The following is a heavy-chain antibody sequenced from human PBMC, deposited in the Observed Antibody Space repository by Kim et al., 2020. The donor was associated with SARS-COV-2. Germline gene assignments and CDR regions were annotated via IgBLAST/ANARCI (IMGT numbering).Heavy chain of an antibody. D-gene: IGHD1-26*01. Sequence: GGSLRLSCAASGFTFSSYSMNWVRQAPGKGLEWVSSISSSSCYIYYADSVKGRFTISRDNAKNSLYLQMNSLRAEDTAVYYCARDSTISYSTWDLRADMASEHYSHPYYFDYWGQGTLVTVSS. J-gene: IGHJ4*02. CDR2: ISSSSCYI. CDR1: GFTFSSYS. V-gene: IGHV3-21*01. CDR3: ARDSTISYSTWDLRADMASEHYSHPYYFDY.